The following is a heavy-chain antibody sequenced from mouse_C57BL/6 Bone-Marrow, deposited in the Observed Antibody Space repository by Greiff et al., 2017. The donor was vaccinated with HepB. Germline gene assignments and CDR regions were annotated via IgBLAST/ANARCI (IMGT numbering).Heavy chain of an antibody. J-gene: IGHJ1*03. Sequence: QVQLQQSGSELRSPGSSVKLSCKDFDSAVFPIAYMSWVRQKPGHGFEWIGGILPSIGRTIYGEKFEDKATLDADTLSNTAYLELNSLTSEDSAIYYCARGVGSSYVGWHFDVWGTGTTVTVSS. CDR1: DSAVFPIAY. CDR2: ILPSIGRT. V-gene: IGHV15-2*01. D-gene: IGHD1-1*01. CDR3: ARGVGSSYVGWHFDV.